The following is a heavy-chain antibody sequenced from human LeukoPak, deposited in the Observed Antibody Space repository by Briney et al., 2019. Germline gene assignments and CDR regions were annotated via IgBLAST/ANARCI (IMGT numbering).Heavy chain of an antibody. J-gene: IGHJ4*02. CDR1: GYTFTGYY. D-gene: IGHD3-3*01. V-gene: IGHV1-2*02. CDR3: ARDTTIFGVVIIDY. CDR2: INPNSGGT. Sequence: ASVKVSCKASGYTFTGYYMHWVRQAPGQGLEWKGWINPNSGGTNYAQKFQGRVTMTRDTSISTAYMELSRLRSDDTAVYYCARDTTIFGVVIIDYWGQGTLVTVSS.